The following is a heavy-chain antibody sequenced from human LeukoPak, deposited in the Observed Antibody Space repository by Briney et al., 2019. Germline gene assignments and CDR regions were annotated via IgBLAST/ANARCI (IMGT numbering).Heavy chain of an antibody. CDR1: GGSISSYY. J-gene: IGHJ5*02. D-gene: IGHD6-13*01. CDR2: IYYSGST. V-gene: IGHV4-59*01. CDR3: ARVMLIAAAGGWFDP. Sequence: SETLSLTCTVSGGSISSYYWSWIRQPPGKGLEWIGYIYYSGSTNYNPSLKSQVTISVDTSKNQFSLKLSSVTAADTAVYYCARVMLIAAAGGWFDPWGQGTLVTVSS.